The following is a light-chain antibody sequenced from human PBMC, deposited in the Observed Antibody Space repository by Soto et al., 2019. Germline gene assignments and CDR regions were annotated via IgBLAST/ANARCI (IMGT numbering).Light chain of an antibody. J-gene: IGKJ3*01. CDR2: GAS. CDR1: QSVSSSY. Sequence: EIVLTQSPGTLSLSPGERATLSCRASQSVSSSYLAWYQQKPGQAPRLLIYGASSRAIGIPDRFSGSGSGTDFTLTNSRLEPEEFAVYYCQQYGSSSTFGPGTKVDIK. V-gene: IGKV3-20*01. CDR3: QQYGSSST.